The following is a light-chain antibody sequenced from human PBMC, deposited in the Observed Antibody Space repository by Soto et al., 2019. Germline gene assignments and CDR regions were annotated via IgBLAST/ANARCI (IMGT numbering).Light chain of an antibody. CDR2: EVT. J-gene: IGLJ2*01. Sequence: QSALTQPASVSGSPGQSITISCTGTSSDVGSYNLVSWYQQHPGKVPKLMIYEVTKRPSGVSNRFSGSKSGHTASLTISGLQAEDEADYYCCAYAGSSTFVIFGGGTKLTVL. CDR1: SSDVGSYNL. V-gene: IGLV2-23*02. CDR3: CAYAGSSTFVI.